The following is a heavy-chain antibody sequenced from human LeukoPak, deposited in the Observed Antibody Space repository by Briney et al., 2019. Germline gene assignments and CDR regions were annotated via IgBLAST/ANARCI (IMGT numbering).Heavy chain of an antibody. CDR3: ARVGYYYGSGSASYYYYMDV. J-gene: IGHJ6*03. CDR1: GGSISTYY. CDR2: IYYSGAT. Sequence: PSETLSLTCTVSGGSISTYYWSWIRQPPGKGLEWIGYIYYSGATSYNPSLKSRVTISVDPAKNQFSLRLTSVTAADTAVYYCARVGYYYGSGSASYYYYMDVWGKGTTVTVSS. V-gene: IGHV4-59*01. D-gene: IGHD3-10*01.